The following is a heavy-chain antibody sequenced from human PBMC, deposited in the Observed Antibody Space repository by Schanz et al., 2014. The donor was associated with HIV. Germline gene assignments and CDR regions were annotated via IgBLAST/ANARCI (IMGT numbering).Heavy chain of an antibody. J-gene: IGHJ4*02. V-gene: IGHV3-48*01. Sequence: EVQLVESGGGLVQPGGSLRLSCAASGFTFSSYSMSWVRQAPGKGLEWVSYISGSGGTIFYGDSAKGRFTISRDNDKNSLHLQMNSLRAEDTAIYYCARGYPFDYWGQGTLVTVSS. CDR3: ARGYPFDY. CDR2: ISGSGGTI. D-gene: IGHD3-16*02. CDR1: GFTFSSYS.